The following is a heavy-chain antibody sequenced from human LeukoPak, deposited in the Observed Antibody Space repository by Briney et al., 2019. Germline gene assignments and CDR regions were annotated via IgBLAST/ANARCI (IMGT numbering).Heavy chain of an antibody. Sequence: PGGSLRLSCAAFGFTFNNYDMNWVRQAPGKGLEWVSTITDGGDNSWYADCVKGGFTISRDNSKHTMYLQMNSLRADDTAVYYCAKRLGGYGEGGLDYWGQGTLVTVSS. J-gene: IGHJ4*02. D-gene: IGHD4-17*01. V-gene: IGHV3-23*01. CDR2: ITDGGDNS. CDR1: GFTFNNYD. CDR3: AKRLGGYGEGGLDY.